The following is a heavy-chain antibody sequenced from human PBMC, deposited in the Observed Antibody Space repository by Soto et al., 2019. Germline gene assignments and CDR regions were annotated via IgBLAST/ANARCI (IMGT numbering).Heavy chain of an antibody. Sequence: SETLSLTCTVSGGSISSGGYYWSWIRQHPGKGLEWIGYIYYSGSTYYNPSLKSRVTISVDTSKNQFSLKLSSVTAADTAVYYCARDQYYDYVWGSYRSSYSWFDPWGQGTLVTVSS. D-gene: IGHD3-16*02. J-gene: IGHJ5*02. CDR1: GGSISSGGYY. CDR2: IYYSGST. V-gene: IGHV4-31*03. CDR3: ARDQYYDYVWGSYRSSYSWFDP.